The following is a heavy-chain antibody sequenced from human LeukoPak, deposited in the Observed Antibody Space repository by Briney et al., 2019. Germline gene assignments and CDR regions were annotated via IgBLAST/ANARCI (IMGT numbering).Heavy chain of an antibody. CDR1: GFTFDDYA. CDR3: AKSNSWFGELIYFDY. V-gene: IGHV3-43*02. D-gene: IGHD3-10*01. Sequence: GFLRLSCAASGFTFDDYAMHWVRQAPGRGLEWVSLISGDGGSTYYADSVKGRFTISRDNSKNSLYLQMNSLRTEDTALYYCAKSNSWFGELIYFDYWGQGTLVTVSS. CDR2: ISGDGGST. J-gene: IGHJ4*02.